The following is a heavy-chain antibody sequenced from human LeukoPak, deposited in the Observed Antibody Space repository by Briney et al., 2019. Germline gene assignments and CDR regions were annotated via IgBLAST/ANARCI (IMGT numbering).Heavy chain of an antibody. J-gene: IGHJ4*02. D-gene: IGHD3-10*01. Sequence: PSETLSLTCAVYGGSFSGYYWSWIRQPPGKGLEWIGEINHSGSTNYNPSLKSRVTISVDTSKNQFSLKLSSVTAADTAVYYCARVLLWFGELKFDYWGQGTLVTVSS. CDR1: GGSFSGYY. CDR2: INHSGST. CDR3: ARVLLWFGELKFDY. V-gene: IGHV4-34*01.